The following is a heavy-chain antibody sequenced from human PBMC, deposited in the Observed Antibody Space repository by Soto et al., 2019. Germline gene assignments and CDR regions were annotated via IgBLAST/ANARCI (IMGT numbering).Heavy chain of an antibody. CDR3: ARRDYYDSSGYDRLGDAFDI. Sequence: SETLSLTCTVSCGSISSYYWSWIRQPPGKGLEWIGYVYYSGSTNYNPSLKSRVTISVDTSKNQFSLKLSSVTAADTAVYYCARRDYYDSSGYDRLGDAFDIWGQGTMVTVSS. J-gene: IGHJ3*02. CDR2: VYYSGST. D-gene: IGHD3-22*01. V-gene: IGHV4-59*01. CDR1: CGSISSYY.